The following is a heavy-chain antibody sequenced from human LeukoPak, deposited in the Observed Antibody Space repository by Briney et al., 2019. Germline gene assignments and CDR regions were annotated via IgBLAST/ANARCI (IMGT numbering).Heavy chain of an antibody. CDR3: ARGGVTYNWNDVFGV. D-gene: IGHD1-1*01. CDR1: GYTFTGYY. J-gene: IGHJ4*02. CDR2: INPDSGAT. Sequence: ASVKVSWKASGYTFTGYYIHWVRQAPGQGLEWMGWINPDSGATNYAQKFQGRVTMTRDTSISTAYVEVSRLRSDDTAVYYCARGGVTYNWNDVFGVWGQGTLVTVSS. V-gene: IGHV1-2*02.